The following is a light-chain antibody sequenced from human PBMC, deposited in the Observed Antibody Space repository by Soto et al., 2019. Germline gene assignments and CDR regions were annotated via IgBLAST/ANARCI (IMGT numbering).Light chain of an antibody. CDR3: SSYAGTHIV. Sequence: QSALTQPPSASGSPGQSVAISCTGTSSDVGAYDYVSWYQQHPGKAPKLLIYDVNKRPSGVPDRFSGSKSGNTASLTVSGLQDEDEDDYYCSSYAGTHIVFGTGTKVTVL. V-gene: IGLV2-8*01. CDR1: SSDVGAYDY. J-gene: IGLJ1*01. CDR2: DVN.